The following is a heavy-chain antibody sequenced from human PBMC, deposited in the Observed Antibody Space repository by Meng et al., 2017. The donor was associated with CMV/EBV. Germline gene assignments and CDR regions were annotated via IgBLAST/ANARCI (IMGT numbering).Heavy chain of an antibody. CDR2: ISGSGGST. J-gene: IGHJ6*02. V-gene: IGHV3-23*01. CDR1: GFTFSSYA. CDR3: EKDFTSGPRRGYYYGMDV. Sequence: GESLKISCAASGFTFSSYAMSWVRQAPGKGLEWVSAISGSGGSTYYADSVKGRFTISRDNSKNTLYLQMNSLRAEDTAVYYCEKDFTSGPRRGYYYGMDVWGQGTTVTVSS. D-gene: IGHD3-3*01.